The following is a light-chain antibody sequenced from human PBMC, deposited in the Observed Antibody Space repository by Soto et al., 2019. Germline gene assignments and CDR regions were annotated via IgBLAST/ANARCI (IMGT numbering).Light chain of an antibody. CDR2: SNN. J-gene: IGLJ2*01. CDR1: SSNIGSNT. CDR3: AAWDDSLNGVV. V-gene: IGLV1-44*01. Sequence: QSVLTQPPSASGTPGQRVTISCSGSSSNIGSNTLNWYQQLPGTAPKLLIYSNNQRPSGVPDRFSGSKSGTSASLAISGLQFEDEADYYCAAWDDSLNGVVFGGGTKLTVL.